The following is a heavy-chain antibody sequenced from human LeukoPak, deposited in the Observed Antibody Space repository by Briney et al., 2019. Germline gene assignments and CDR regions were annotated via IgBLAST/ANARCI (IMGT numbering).Heavy chain of an antibody. J-gene: IGHJ5*02. CDR2: ISWNSGSI. Sequence: GGSLRLSCAASGFTFDDYAMHWVRQAPGKGLEWVSGISWNSGSIGYADSVKGRFTISRDNVKNTLYLQMNSLRAEDTAVYYCARDNSPGWFGPWGQGILVTVSS. CDR1: GFTFDDYA. V-gene: IGHV3-9*01. CDR3: ARDNSPGWFGP. D-gene: IGHD1-26*01.